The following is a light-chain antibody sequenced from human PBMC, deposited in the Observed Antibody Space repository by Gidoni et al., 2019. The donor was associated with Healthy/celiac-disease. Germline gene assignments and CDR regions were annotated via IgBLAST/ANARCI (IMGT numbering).Light chain of an antibody. Sequence: QSVLTQPPSVSAAPGQKVTISCSGSSSNSGNNYVSWYQQLPGTAPKLLIYDNNKRPAGIPDRFSGSKSGTSATLGITGLQTGDEAEYDCGTGDSSLSGVVFGGGTKLTVL. CDR3: GTGDSSLSGVV. CDR2: DNN. J-gene: IGLJ2*01. CDR1: SSNSGNNY. V-gene: IGLV1-51*01.